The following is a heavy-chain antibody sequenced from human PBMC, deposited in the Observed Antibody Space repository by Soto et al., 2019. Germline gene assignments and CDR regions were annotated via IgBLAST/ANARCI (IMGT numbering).Heavy chain of an antibody. CDR3: ATGIVLVPAAMPSYYYGMDV. Sequence: QVQLVQSGAEVKKPGSSVKVSCKASGGTFSSYAISWVRQAPGQGLEWMGGIIPIFGTANYAQKFQGRVTITADESTSTAYMELSSLRSEDTAVYYCATGIVLVPAAMPSYYYGMDVWGQGTTVTVSS. CDR2: IIPIFGTA. CDR1: GGTFSSYA. V-gene: IGHV1-69*12. D-gene: IGHD2-2*01. J-gene: IGHJ6*02.